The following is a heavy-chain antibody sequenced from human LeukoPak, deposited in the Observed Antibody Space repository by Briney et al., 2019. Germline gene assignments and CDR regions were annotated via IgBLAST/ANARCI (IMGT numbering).Heavy chain of an antibody. CDR2: INPDSGGT. CDR3: ARGNTKDYGADCYPTSLDY. J-gene: IGHJ4*02. D-gene: IGHD2-21*02. Sequence: GASVKVSCKASGYTFTGYYLHWVRQAPGQGLEWMGWINPDSGGTNYAQKFQGRVTMTRDTSISTAYLQVGSLRSDDTAVYYCARGNTKDYGADCYPTSLDYWGQGALVTVSS. V-gene: IGHV1-2*02. CDR1: GYTFTGYY.